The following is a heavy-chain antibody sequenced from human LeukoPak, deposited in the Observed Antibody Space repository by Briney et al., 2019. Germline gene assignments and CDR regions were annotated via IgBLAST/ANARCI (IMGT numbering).Heavy chain of an antibody. D-gene: IGHD6-13*01. CDR2: INTDGSST. CDR1: GFTFSSYW. Sequence: PGGSLRLSCAASGFTFSSYWMHWVRQAPGKGLVWVSRINTDGSSTSYADSVKGRFTISRDNAKNTLYLQMNSLRAEDTAVYYCARDKGGIIAAAFFDYWGQGTLVTVSS. V-gene: IGHV3-74*01. CDR3: ARDKGGIIAAAFFDY. J-gene: IGHJ4*02.